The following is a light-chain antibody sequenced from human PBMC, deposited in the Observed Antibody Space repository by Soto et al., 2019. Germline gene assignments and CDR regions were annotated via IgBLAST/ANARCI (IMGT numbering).Light chain of an antibody. CDR2: GAS. V-gene: IGKV1-39*01. Sequence: DIQMTHSPSVLSASVGDRVTITCRASQSIGKHLNWYQQKPGKAPKFLIYGASTLQSGVPSRFTGSGSGTDFTLTVNSLQAEDFATYYCQQGYSSPATFGQGTRLEI. CDR3: QQGYSSPAT. J-gene: IGKJ5*01. CDR1: QSIGKH.